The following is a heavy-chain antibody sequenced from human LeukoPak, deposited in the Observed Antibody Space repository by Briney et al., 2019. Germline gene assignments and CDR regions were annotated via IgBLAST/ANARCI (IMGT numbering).Heavy chain of an antibody. J-gene: IGHJ4*02. CDR3: AKDFGAAEDYFDY. D-gene: IGHD3-10*01. CDR1: GFTFSSYG. Sequence: GGSLRLSCAASGFTFSSYGMHWVRQAPGKGLEWVAVISYDGGNKYYADSVKGRSTISRDNSKNTLYLQMNSLRAEDTAVYYCAKDFGAAEDYFDYWGQGTLVTVSS. CDR2: ISYDGGNK. V-gene: IGHV3-30*18.